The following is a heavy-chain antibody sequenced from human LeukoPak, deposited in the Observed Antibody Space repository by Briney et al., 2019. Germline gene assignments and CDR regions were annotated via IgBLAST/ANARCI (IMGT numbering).Heavy chain of an antibody. CDR2: ISGSGGST. V-gene: IGHV3-23*01. D-gene: IGHD2-15*01. J-gene: IGHJ4*02. CDR3: AKDLLCSGGNCYPQYYFDY. CDR1: GFTFSTYA. Sequence: GGSLRLSCAASGFTFSTYAMSWVRQAPGKGLEWVSAISGSGGSTYYAHSVKGRFTISRDNSKNTLYLQMSSLRAEDTALYYCAKDLLCSGGNCYPQYYFDYWGQGTLVTVSS.